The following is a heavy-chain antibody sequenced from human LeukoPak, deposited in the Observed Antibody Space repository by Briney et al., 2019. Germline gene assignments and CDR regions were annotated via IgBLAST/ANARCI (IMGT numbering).Heavy chain of an antibody. D-gene: IGHD6-19*01. CDR2: IYHSGST. J-gene: IGHJ4*02. CDR3: AREGSSGWSLGY. V-gene: IGHV4-59*12. Sequence: SETLSLTCTVSGGSISSYYWSWIRQPPGKGLEWIGEIYHSGSTNYNPSLKSRVTISVDKSKNQFSLNLSSVTAADTAVYYCAREGSSGWSLGYWGQGTLVTVSS. CDR1: GGSISSYY.